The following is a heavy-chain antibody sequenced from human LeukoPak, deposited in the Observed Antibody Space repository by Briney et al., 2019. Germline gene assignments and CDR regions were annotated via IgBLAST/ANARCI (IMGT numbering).Heavy chain of an antibody. CDR3: TRGLGKYCSGGSCYSTVGVDY. CDR1: GFTFSNYA. D-gene: IGHD2-15*01. CDR2: ISYDGSHK. V-gene: IGHV3-30-3*01. J-gene: IGHJ4*02. Sequence: GGSLRLSCAASGFTFSNYAIHWVRQAPGKGLEWVAVISYDGSHKYYADSVKGRFTISRDNSKNTLYLQINSLRAEDTAVYYCTRGLGKYCSGGSCYSTVGVDYWGQGTLVTVSS.